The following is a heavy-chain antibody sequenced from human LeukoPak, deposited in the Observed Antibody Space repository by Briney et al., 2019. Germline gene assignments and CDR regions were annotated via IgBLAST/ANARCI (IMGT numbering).Heavy chain of an antibody. D-gene: IGHD6-6*01. V-gene: IGHV1-2*02. CDR3: ARGGAARSNNWFDP. J-gene: IGHJ5*02. Sequence: ASVKVSCKASGYTFTGYYMHWVRQTPGQGLEWMGWINPNSGGTNYAQKFQGRVTMTRDTSISTAYMELSRLRSDDTAVYYCARGGAARSNNWFDPWGQGTLVTVSS. CDR2: INPNSGGT. CDR1: GYTFTGYY.